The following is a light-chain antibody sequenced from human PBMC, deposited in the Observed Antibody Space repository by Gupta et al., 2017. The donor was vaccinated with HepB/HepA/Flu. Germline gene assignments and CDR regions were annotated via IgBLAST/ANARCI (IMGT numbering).Light chain of an antibody. CDR3: SSCTRSTSTLVL. J-gene: IGLJ3*02. V-gene: IGLV2-14*03. CDR1: SSDVGGSNS. CDR2: GVT. Sequence: QSALPQPASESGSPGPSITISRSRTSSDVGGSNSVSWYQQYPGKAPKLLIYGVTARPSGISTRFSASKSGNTASLTISGLQTEDEADYFCSSCTRSTSTLVLFGGGTKVTVL.